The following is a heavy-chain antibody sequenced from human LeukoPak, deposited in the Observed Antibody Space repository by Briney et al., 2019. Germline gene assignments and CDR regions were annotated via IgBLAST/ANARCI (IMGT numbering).Heavy chain of an antibody. CDR3: ARVPNSSGWYATY. CDR1: GFTFSSYA. J-gene: IGHJ4*02. V-gene: IGHV3-23*01. CDR2: ISGSGGST. D-gene: IGHD6-19*01. Sequence: GGSLRLSCAASGFTFSSYAMSWVRQAPGKGLEWVSAISGSGGSTYYADSVKGRFTISRDNAKNTLYLQMNSLRAEDTAVYYCARVPNSSGWYATYWGQGTLVTVSS.